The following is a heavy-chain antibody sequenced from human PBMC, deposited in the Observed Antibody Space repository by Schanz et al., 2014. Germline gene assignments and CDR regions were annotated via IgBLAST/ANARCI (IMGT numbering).Heavy chain of an antibody. Sequence: EGQLVESGGVLVQPGRSLRLSCAGSGLNFRQYAIHWVRHAPGKGLEWVAGFSLDTDRIDYGDSVKGPFTVSWDNSKTSLYLQMNSIRPEDTALYYCTKDILPGGADVWGRGTTVTVSS. CDR2: FSLDTDRI. J-gene: IGHJ6*02. CDR3: TKDILPGGADV. V-gene: IGHV3-9*01. CDR1: GLNFRQYA. D-gene: IGHD3-3*02.